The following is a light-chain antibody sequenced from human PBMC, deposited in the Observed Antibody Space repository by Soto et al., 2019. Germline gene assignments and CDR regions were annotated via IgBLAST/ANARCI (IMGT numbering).Light chain of an antibody. V-gene: IGKV1-39*01. CDR3: QQSYTSPVT. J-gene: IGKJ4*01. CDR2: GAS. Sequence: DIQMTQSPSSLSVSIGDRVIITCRASQSISTYLNWYEQKPGKAPNLLIYGASTLQSGVPSRFSGGGSGTYFTLTISGLQPEDFGSYYCQQSYTSPVTFGGGTKVEIK. CDR1: QSISTY.